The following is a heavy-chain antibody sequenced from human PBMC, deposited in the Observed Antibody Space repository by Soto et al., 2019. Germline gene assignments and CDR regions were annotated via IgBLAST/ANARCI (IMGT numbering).Heavy chain of an antibody. CDR3: ARESIAAAGEDYFDY. J-gene: IGHJ4*02. V-gene: IGHV4-59*01. CDR2: IYYSGST. Sequence: PSETLSLTCTVSGGSISSYYWSWIRQPPGKGLEWIGYIYYSGSTSYNPSLKSRVTISVDTSKNQFSLKLSSVTAADTAVYYCARESIAAAGEDYFDYWGQGTLVTVSS. D-gene: IGHD6-13*01. CDR1: GGSISSYY.